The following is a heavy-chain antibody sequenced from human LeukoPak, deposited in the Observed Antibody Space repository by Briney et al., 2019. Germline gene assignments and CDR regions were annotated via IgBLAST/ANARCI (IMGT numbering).Heavy chain of an antibody. CDR3: ARGGYCSSTSCYHDWFDP. V-gene: IGHV1-18*01. J-gene: IGHJ5*02. Sequence: ASVKVSCKASGYTFTSYGISWVRQAPGQGLEWMGWISAYNGNTNYAQKLQGRVTMTRDTSISTAYMELSRLRSDDTAVYYCARGGYCSSTSCYHDWFDPWGQGTLVTVSS. CDR1: GYTFTSYG. D-gene: IGHD2-2*01. CDR2: ISAYNGNT.